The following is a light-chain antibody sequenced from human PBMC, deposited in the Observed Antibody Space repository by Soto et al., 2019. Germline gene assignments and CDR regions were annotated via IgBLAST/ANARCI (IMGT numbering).Light chain of an antibody. V-gene: IGLV2-11*01. CDR1: SSDVGSSNY. J-gene: IGLJ2*01. CDR3: CSHAGSYVV. CDR2: DVS. Sequence: QSVLTQPGSGYGSPGRSVTISCTGTSSDVGSSNYVSWYQQHPGKVPKLIISDVSKRPSGVPDRFSGSKSDNTASLTISGLQDEDEADYFCCSHAGSYVVFGGGTKVTVL.